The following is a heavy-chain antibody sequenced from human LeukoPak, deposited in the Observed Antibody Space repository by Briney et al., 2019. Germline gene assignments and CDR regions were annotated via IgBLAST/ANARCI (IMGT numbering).Heavy chain of an antibody. CDR1: GGSISSHY. CDR3: ARGHYYDTSGDY. CDR2: IDYSGST. J-gene: IGHJ4*02. Sequence: SETLSLTCTVFGGSISSHYWSWIRQLPGKGLEWIGYIDYSGSTNYNPSLKSRVTISVDTSKNQFSLNLSSVTAADTAVYYCARGHYYDTSGDYWGQGTLVTVSS. D-gene: IGHD3-22*01. V-gene: IGHV4-59*11.